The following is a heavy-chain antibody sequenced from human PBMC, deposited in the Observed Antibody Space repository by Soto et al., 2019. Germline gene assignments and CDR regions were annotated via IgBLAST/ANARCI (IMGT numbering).Heavy chain of an antibody. J-gene: IGHJ4*02. V-gene: IGHV4-31*03. D-gene: IGHD3-22*01. CDR2: IYYSGST. CDR1: GGSISSGGYY. Sequence: SETLSLTCTVSGGSISSGGYYWSWIRQHPGKGLEWIGYIYYSGSTYYNPSLKSRVTISVDTSKNQFSLKLSSVTAADTAVYYCARCYYDSSGYYDDYWGQGTLVTVSS. CDR3: ARCYYDSSGYYDDY.